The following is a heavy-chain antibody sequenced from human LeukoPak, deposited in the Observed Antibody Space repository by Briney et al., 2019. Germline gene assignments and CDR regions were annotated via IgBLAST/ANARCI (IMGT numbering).Heavy chain of an antibody. V-gene: IGHV3-53*01. CDR3: AGGKYYGSGTRPGYLGY. CDR2: MDNFGIK. D-gene: IGHD3-10*01. J-gene: IGHJ4*02. CDR1: DFSVNNNY. Sequence: GGSLRLSCAASDFSVNNNYVDWVRQAPGKGLEWVSCMDNFGIKTYADSVQGRFTVSRDSSRNMVFLQMNSLRVEDTAVYYCAGGKYYGSGTRPGYLGYWGLGAMVTVSS.